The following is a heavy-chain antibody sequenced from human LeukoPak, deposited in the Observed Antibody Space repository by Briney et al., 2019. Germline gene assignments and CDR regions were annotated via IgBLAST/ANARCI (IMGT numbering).Heavy chain of an antibody. V-gene: IGHV3-7*01. J-gene: IGHJ4*02. D-gene: IGHD5-18*01. CDR2: IKDDGSYK. Sequence: GGSLRLSCVASGLTYSSSWMTWARQAPGKGLEWVATIKDDGSYKYYVDSVKGRFSISRDNAKSSLYLQMNSLRLEDTAMYYCADLGYSDWGQGTLVTVSS. CDR3: ADLGYSD. CDR1: GLTYSSSW.